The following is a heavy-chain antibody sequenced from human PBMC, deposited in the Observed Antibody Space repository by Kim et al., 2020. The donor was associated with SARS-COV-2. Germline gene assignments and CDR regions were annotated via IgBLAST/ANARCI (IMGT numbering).Heavy chain of an antibody. V-gene: IGHV1-24*01. J-gene: IGHJ5*02. Sequence: YAQEFQGRVTMTEDTSTDTAYMELSSLRSEDTAVYYCATGDPVRPRWFDPWGQGTLVTVSS. CDR3: ATGDPVRPRWFDP.